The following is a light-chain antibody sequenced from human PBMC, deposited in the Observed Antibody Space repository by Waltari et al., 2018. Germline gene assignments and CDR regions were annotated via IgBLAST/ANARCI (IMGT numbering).Light chain of an antibody. J-gene: IGKJ4*01. Sequence: EIVLTQSPGTLSLSPGERATLSCRASQTVRTTYLAWYQQKPGQAPTLLIDGASSRATGILDRFSGSGSGTDFSLTISSLEPEDFAVYYCQQYDISPLTFGGGTKVEIK. CDR1: QTVRTTY. CDR3: QQYDISPLT. CDR2: GAS. V-gene: IGKV3-20*01.